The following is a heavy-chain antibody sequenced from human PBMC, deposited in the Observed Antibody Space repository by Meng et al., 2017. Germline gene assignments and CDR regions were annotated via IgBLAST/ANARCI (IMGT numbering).Heavy chain of an antibody. D-gene: IGHD2-21*01. J-gene: IGHJ4*02. Sequence: VEPGGNLVKPWGSLGLSCAASGFTFSYYYMSWIRQAPGKGLEWVSYISSSGSTIYYADSVKGRFTISRDNAKNSLYLQMNSLRAEDTAVYYCARDLGIPPDYFDYWGQGTLVTASS. CDR2: ISSSGSTI. CDR1: GFTFSYYY. CDR3: ARDLGIPPDYFDY. V-gene: IGHV3-11*01.